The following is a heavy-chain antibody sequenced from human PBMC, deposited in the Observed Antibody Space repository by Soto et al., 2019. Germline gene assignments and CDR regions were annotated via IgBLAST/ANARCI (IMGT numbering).Heavy chain of an antibody. J-gene: IGHJ4*02. CDR1: GFTFSNYW. D-gene: IGHD3-10*01. CDR2: IRQAGTEN. Sequence: EVQLVASGGGLVQPGGSLRLSCTASGFTFSNYWMSGVRQAPGKRLEWVANIRQAGTENYYVDSVKGRFTTSRDNTKNSFYLQMKCVRAEDTAGYYCAGDHVDGGEVDYWGRGPLVTGSS. CDR3: AGDHVDGGEVDY. V-gene: IGHV3-7*01.